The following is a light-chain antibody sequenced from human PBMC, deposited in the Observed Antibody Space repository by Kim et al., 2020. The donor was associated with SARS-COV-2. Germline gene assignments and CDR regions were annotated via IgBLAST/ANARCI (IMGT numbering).Light chain of an antibody. Sequence: VSPGERATLSCRASQSISTNLAWYQQNPGQAPRLLISGVSTRATGVPARFSGGGSGTEFTLTISSLQSEDSAVYHCQQYHRWPLTFGLGTKVDIK. J-gene: IGKJ1*01. CDR2: GVS. CDR3: QQYHRWPLT. CDR1: QSISTN. V-gene: IGKV3-15*01.